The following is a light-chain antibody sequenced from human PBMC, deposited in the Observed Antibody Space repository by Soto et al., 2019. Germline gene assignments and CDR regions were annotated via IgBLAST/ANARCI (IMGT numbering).Light chain of an antibody. CDR2: DAS. CDR3: QQRSNWPPIT. CDR1: QSVNNY. V-gene: IGKV3-11*01. J-gene: IGKJ5*01. Sequence: EIVLTQSPATLSMSPGARANLSCRASQSVNNYLAWYQQKPGQAPRLLIYDASNRATGMPARFSGSGSGTDFTLTISSLEPEDFANYYCQQRSNWPPITFGQGTRLEIK.